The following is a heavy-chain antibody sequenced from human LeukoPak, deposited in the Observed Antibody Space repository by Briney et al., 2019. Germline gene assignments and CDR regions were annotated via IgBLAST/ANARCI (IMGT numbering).Heavy chain of an antibody. Sequence: SETLSLTCTVSGGSISSSSYYWGWIRQPPGTGLEWLGSIYHSGSTYYNPSLKSRVTISVDTSKNQFSLKLSSVTAADTAVYYCAREGSIAARPAWFDPWGQGTLVTISS. CDR3: AREGSIAARPAWFDP. CDR1: GGSISSSSYY. D-gene: IGHD6-6*01. V-gene: IGHV4-39*07. J-gene: IGHJ5*02. CDR2: IYHSGST.